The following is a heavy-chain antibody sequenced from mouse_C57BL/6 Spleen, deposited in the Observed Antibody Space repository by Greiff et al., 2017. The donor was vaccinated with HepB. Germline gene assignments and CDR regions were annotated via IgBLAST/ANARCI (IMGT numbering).Heavy chain of an antibody. V-gene: IGHV1-50*01. J-gene: IGHJ3*01. CDR1: GYTFTSYW. CDR3: ARNKGLDSSGYIFAY. D-gene: IGHD3-2*02. CDR2: IDPSDSYT. Sequence: VQLQQSGAELVKPGASVKLSCKASGYTFTSYWMQWVKQRPGQGLEWIGEIDPSDSYTNYNQKFKGKATLTVDTSSSTAYMQLSSLTSEDSAVYYCARNKGLDSSGYIFAYWGQGTLVTVSA.